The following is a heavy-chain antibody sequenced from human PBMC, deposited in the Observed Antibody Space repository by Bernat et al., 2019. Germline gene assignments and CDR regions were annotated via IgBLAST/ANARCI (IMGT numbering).Heavy chain of an antibody. J-gene: IGHJ4*02. CDR2: IYIGGST. CDR3: ARDPYTSGWSIGLV. Sequence: EVQLVESGGGLVQPGGSLRLSCAASGFTVSSSYISWVRQAPGNGLEWVSVIYIGGSTYYADSVKGRFTISSDNSKNTLYLQMNSLKPEDTAVYYCARDPYTSGWSIGLVWGQGTLVTVSS. V-gene: IGHV3-66*02. CDR1: GFTVSSSY. D-gene: IGHD6-19*01.